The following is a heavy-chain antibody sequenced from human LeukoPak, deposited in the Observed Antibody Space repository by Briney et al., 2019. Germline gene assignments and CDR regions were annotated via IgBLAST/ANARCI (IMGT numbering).Heavy chain of an antibody. V-gene: IGHV3-23*01. D-gene: IGHD3-9*01. CDR3: AKWGDYDVLTGYYVSDY. CDR1: GFTFSNYA. CDR2: ITGSGGKT. Sequence: PGASLRLSCAASGFTFSNYAMSWVRQAPGKGLEWVSAITGSGGKTYYADSVKGRFTISRDNSKNTVSLQMNSLRAEDTAVYYCAKWGDYDVLTGYYVSDYWGQGTLVTVSS. J-gene: IGHJ4*02.